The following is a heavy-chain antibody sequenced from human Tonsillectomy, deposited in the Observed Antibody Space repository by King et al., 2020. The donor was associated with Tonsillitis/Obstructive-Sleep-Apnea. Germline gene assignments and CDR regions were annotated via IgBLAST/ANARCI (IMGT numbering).Heavy chain of an antibody. V-gene: IGHV3-30*18. D-gene: IGHD1-26*01. CDR1: GFTFSSYG. J-gene: IGHJ4*02. Sequence: VQLVESGGGVVQPGRSLRLSCAASGFTFSSYGMHWVRQAPGKGLEWVAVISYDGSNKYYADSVKGRSTISRDNSKNTLYLQMNSLRAEDTAVYYCAKDRGGRQDYWGQGTLVTVSS. CDR2: ISYDGSNK. CDR3: AKDRGGRQDY.